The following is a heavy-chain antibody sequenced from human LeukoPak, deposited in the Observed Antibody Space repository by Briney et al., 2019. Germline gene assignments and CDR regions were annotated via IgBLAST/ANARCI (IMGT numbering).Heavy chain of an antibody. Sequence: ASVKVSCKASGYTFTGYYIHWVRQAPGQGLEGMEWINPNSGVTHYPQKFQGRVTMTRDTSIRTAYMEVSSLRSDDTAVYYCARGQQWLEAFDYWGLGTLVTVSS. CDR2: INPNSGVT. CDR1: GYTFTGYY. D-gene: IGHD6-19*01. J-gene: IGHJ4*02. CDR3: ARGQQWLEAFDY. V-gene: IGHV1-2*02.